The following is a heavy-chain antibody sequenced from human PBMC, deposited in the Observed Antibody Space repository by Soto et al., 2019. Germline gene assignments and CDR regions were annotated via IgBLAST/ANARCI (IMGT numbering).Heavy chain of an antibody. CDR2: IYYSGST. V-gene: IGHV4-59*01. Sequence: SETXSLTCTFFVVSISSYDFIWIRHPPGKGLEWIGYIYYSGSTNYNPSLKSRVTISVDTSKNQFSLKMSSVTAADTAVYYCARDLSIEDSKGCLDTWGQGTLVTVSS. D-gene: IGHD6-6*01. J-gene: IGHJ5*02. CDR3: ARDLSIEDSKGCLDT. CDR1: VVSISSYD.